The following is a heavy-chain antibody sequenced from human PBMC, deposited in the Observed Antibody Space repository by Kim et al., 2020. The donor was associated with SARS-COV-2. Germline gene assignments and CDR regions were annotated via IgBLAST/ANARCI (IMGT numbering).Heavy chain of an antibody. J-gene: IGHJ4*02. CDR2: INHSGST. Sequence: SETLSLTCAVYGGSFSGYYWSWIRQPPGKGLEWIGEINHSGSTNYNPSLKSRVTISVDTSKNQFSLKLSSVTAADTAVYYCAAHYYGSGSYYITGRYYFDYWGQGTLVTVSS. CDR3: AAHYYGSGSYYITGRYYFDY. CDR1: GGSFSGYY. V-gene: IGHV4-34*01. D-gene: IGHD3-10*01.